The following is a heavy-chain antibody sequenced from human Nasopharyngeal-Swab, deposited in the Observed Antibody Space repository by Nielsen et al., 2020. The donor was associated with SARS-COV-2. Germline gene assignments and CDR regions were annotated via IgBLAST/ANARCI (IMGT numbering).Heavy chain of an antibody. CDR2: IAYSGST. V-gene: IGHV4-39*01. CDR3: ARLRSPEIVLMVYAYYWHFDL. CDR1: GDSISRGTYF. D-gene: IGHD2-8*01. J-gene: IGHJ2*01. Sequence: SETLSLTCTVSGDSISRGTYFWGWIRQPPGKGLEWIASIAYSGSTYYNPSLKSRVTISVDTSKNQFSLKLSSVTAADTAVYYCARLRSPEIVLMVYAYYWHFDLWGRGTLVTVSS.